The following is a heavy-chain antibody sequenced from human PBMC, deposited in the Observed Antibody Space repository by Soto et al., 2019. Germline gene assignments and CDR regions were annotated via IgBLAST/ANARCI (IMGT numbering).Heavy chain of an antibody. V-gene: IGHV4-39*01. CDR1: GGSISSSSYY. Sequence: KPSETLSLTCTVSGGSISSSSYYWGWIRQPPGKGLEWIGSIYYSGSTYYNPSLKSRVTISVDTSKNQFSLKLSSVTAADTAVYYCARPGWIQLWQDYYGMDVWGQGTTVTVSS. CDR2: IYYSGST. CDR3: ARPGWIQLWQDYYGMDV. D-gene: IGHD5-18*01. J-gene: IGHJ6*02.